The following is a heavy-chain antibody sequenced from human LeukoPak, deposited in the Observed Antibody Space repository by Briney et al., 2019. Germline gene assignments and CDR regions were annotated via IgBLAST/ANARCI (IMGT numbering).Heavy chain of an antibody. D-gene: IGHD3-22*01. CDR2: ISGSGGST. CDR1: GGSISSSSYY. J-gene: IGHJ4*02. Sequence: ETLSLTCTVSGGSISSSSYYWGWIRQAPGKGLEWVSAISGSGGSTYYADSVKGRFTISRDNSKNTLYLQMNSLRAEDTAVYYCAKGPVAFEDSSGYSDYWGQGTLVTVSS. CDR3: AKGPVAFEDSSGYSDY. V-gene: IGHV3-23*01.